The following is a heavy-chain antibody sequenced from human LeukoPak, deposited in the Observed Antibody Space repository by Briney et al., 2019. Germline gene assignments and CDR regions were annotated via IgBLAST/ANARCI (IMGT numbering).Heavy chain of an antibody. CDR1: GFTLSSNY. Sequence: GGSLRLSCAASGFTLSSNYMSWVRQAPGKGLEWVSVIYSGGSTYYADSVTGRFTISRDNSKNTLYLQMNSLRAEDTAVYYCARVLPELPTKRGWFDPWGQGTLVTVSS. CDR3: ARVLPELPTKRGWFDP. D-gene: IGHD1-14*01. CDR2: IYSGGST. J-gene: IGHJ5*02. V-gene: IGHV3-53*01.